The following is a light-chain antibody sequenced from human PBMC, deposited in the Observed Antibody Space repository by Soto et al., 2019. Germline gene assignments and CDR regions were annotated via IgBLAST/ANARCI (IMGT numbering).Light chain of an antibody. V-gene: IGKV1-9*01. CDR1: QGISSY. J-gene: IGKJ2*01. CDR3: QQLNSYPYT. CDR2: AAS. Sequence: DIQLTQSPSFLSASVGDRVTITCRASQGISSYLAWYQQKPGKAPKLLIYAASTLQSGVPSRFSGSGSGKEFTLTISRLQPEDFATYYCQQLNSYPYTFGQGTKLEIK.